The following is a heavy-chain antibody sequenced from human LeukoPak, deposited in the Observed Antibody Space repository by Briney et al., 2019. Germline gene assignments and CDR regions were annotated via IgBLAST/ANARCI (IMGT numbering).Heavy chain of an antibody. D-gene: IGHD5-24*01. V-gene: IGHV3-23*01. CDR2: IVQIGTT. Sequence: PGGSLRLSCVASGLTFSTSDTRWVRQPARKGRACLSFIVQIGTTYYAESVEGRFTISRDNSQNTVFMQMNSLRAEDTAVYYCATRPTPRDRDFWGQGTLVTVSS. CDR3: ATRPTPRDRDF. CDR1: GLTFSTSD. J-gene: IGHJ4*02.